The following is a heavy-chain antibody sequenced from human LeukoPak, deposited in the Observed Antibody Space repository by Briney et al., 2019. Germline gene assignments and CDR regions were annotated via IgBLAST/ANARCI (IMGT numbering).Heavy chain of an antibody. CDR1: GYTFSGYC. Sequence: ASVKVSCKASGYTFSGYCMHWVRQAPGQGLEWMGWINPNSGGTNYAQKFQGRVTMTRDTSISTAYMELSRLRSDDTAVYYCARVPIGAAPPDYWGQGTLVTVSS. CDR3: ARVPIGAAPPDY. D-gene: IGHD6-6*01. V-gene: IGHV1-2*02. CDR2: INPNSGGT. J-gene: IGHJ4*02.